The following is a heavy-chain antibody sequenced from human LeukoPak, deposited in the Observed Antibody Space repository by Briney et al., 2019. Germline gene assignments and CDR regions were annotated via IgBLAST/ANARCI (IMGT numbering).Heavy chain of an antibody. V-gene: IGHV4-59*08. D-gene: IGHD1-26*01. CDR1: GGSISNYY. J-gene: IGHJ4*02. Sequence: SETLSLTCSVSGGSISNYYWSWIRQPPGKGLEWIGNIYYSGSTNYNPSLKSRVTISVDTSKSQFSLQLSSVTAADTAVYYCARGGSYYGYWGQGTLVTVSS. CDR3: ARGGSYYGY. CDR2: IYYSGST.